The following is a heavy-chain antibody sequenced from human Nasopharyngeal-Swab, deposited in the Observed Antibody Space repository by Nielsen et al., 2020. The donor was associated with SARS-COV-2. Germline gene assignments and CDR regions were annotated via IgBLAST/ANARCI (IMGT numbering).Heavy chain of an antibody. V-gene: IGHV3-30*18. CDR3: AKSALNEYYDFWSGHFRPQYYFDY. J-gene: IGHJ4*02. CDR1: GFTFSSYG. Sequence: GGSLRLSCAASGFTFSSYGMHWVRQAPGKGLEWVAVISYDGSNKYYADSVKGRFTISRDNSKNTLYLQMNSLRAEDTAVYYCAKSALNEYYDFWSGHFRPQYYFDYWGQGTLVTVSS. CDR2: ISYDGSNK. D-gene: IGHD3-3*01.